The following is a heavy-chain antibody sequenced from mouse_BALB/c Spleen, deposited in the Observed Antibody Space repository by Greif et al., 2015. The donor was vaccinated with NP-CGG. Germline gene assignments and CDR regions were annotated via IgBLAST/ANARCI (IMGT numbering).Heavy chain of an antibody. V-gene: IGHV1S56*01. CDR2: IYPGDGST. CDR1: GYTFTSYY. Sequence: VQLQQSGPELVKPGASVKMSCKASGYTFTSYYIHWVKQRPGQGLEWIGWIYPGDGSTKYNVKFKGKTTLTADKSSSTAFMLLSSLLSEVFAIYFSARWRPYYAMDYWGQGTSVAVSS. J-gene: IGHJ4*01. CDR3: ARWRPYYAMDY.